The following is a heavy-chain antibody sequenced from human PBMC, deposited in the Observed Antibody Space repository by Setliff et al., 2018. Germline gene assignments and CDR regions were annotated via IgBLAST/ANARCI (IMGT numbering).Heavy chain of an antibody. Sequence: PGGSLRLSCAASGFRISFREYWMFWVRQAPGKGLEWVARIDKDGSSTVYADSVKVRFTISRDNVKKMLYLQMDSLRTEDTAVYYCTREHTPWVGASHHDCWGQGTQVTVSS. V-gene: IGHV3-74*01. J-gene: IGHJ4*02. CDR3: TREHTPWVGASHHDC. D-gene: IGHD1-26*01. CDR2: IDKDGSST. CDR1: GFRISFREYW.